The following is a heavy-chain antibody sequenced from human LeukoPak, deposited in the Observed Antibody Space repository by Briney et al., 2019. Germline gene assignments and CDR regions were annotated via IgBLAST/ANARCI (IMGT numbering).Heavy chain of an antibody. CDR2: IYSGGST. CDR3: ARAPHCFSSPYYFDY. J-gene: IGHJ4*02. Sequence: GGSLRLSCAASGFTVSSNYMSWVRQAPGKGLEWVSVIYSGGSTYYADSVKGRFTISRDNSKNTLYLQMNSLRAEDTAVYYCARAPHCFSSPYYFDYWGQGTLVTVSS. D-gene: IGHD6-6*01. V-gene: IGHV3-53*01. CDR1: GFTVSSNY.